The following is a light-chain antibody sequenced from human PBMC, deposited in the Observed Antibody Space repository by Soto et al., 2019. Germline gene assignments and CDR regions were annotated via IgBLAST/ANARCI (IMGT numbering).Light chain of an antibody. J-gene: IGKJ4*01. Sequence: DIVLTQSPGTLSSSPGERATLSCRASQSVSSSYLAWYQQKPGQAPRLLIYNAFNRATGIPDRFSGSGSGTDFTLTISRLEPEDFAVYYCQQYGSSPGTFGGGTKVDI. CDR3: QQYGSSPGT. CDR2: NAF. V-gene: IGKV3-20*01. CDR1: QSVSSSY.